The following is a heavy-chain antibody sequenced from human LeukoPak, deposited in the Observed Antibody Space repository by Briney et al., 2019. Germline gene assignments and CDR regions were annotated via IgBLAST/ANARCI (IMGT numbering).Heavy chain of an antibody. J-gene: IGHJ6*02. Sequence: PGRSRRLSCAASGFTFSSYGMHWVRQAPGKGLEWVAVISYDGSNKYYADSVKGRFTISRDNSKNTLYLQMNSLRAEDTAVYYCAKDGTTGTTEINHYYYYGMDVWGQGTTVTVSS. CDR1: GFTFSSYG. D-gene: IGHD1-1*01. CDR2: ISYDGSNK. V-gene: IGHV3-30*18. CDR3: AKDGTTGTTEINHYYYYGMDV.